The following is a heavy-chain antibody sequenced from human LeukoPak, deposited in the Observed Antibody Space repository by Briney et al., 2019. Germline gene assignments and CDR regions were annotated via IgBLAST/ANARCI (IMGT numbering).Heavy chain of an antibody. CDR2: INPSGGST. D-gene: IGHD3-3*01. CDR1: GYTFTSYY. V-gene: IGHV1-46*01. Sequence: GASVKVSCKASGYTFTSYYMHWVRQAPGQGLEWMGIINPSGGSTSYAQKFQGRVTMTRDTSTSTVYMELSSLRSEDTAVYYCARAKKLRFLEWYAFDIWGQGTMVTVSS. CDR3: ARAKKLRFLEWYAFDI. J-gene: IGHJ3*02.